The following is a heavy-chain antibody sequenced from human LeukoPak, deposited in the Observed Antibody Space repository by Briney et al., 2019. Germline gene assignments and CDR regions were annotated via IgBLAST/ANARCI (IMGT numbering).Heavy chain of an antibody. CDR1: GFTFCEYY. J-gene: IGHJ5*02. Sequence: GGSLRLSCAASGFTFCEYYMSWIREAPGKGLEWVSYIGRSGSTIYYADSVKGRFTISRDNAKNSLYLQMNSLRAEDTAVYYCYYASGSYPWSQGGLVTVSS. D-gene: IGHD3-10*01. CDR2: IGRSGSTI. CDR3: YYASGSYP. V-gene: IGHV3-11*04.